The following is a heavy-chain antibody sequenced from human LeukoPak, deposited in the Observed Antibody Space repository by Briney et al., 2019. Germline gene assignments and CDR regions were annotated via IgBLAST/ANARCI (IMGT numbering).Heavy chain of an antibody. CDR3: ARVRAGYCTSTSCYTGMDV. V-gene: IGHV3-30*03. CDR2: ISYDGSNE. J-gene: IGHJ6*02. Sequence: PGGSLRLSCAASGFTFSSYGMHWVRQAPGKGLEWVALISYDGSNEYYADSVRGRFNISRDNSKSTLYMQMNSLRAEDTAVYYCARVRAGYCTSTSCYTGMDVWGQGTTVTVSS. D-gene: IGHD2-2*01. CDR1: GFTFSSYG.